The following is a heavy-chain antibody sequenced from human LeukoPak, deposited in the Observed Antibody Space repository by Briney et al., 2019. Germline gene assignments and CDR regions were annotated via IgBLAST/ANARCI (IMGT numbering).Heavy chain of an antibody. CDR2: IYYSGST. J-gene: IGHJ5*02. D-gene: IGHD1-7*01. CDR1: GGSISSYY. Sequence: SETLSLTCTVSGGSISSYYWSWIRQPPGKGLEWIGYIYYSGSTNYNPSLKSRVTISVDTSKNQFSLKLSSVTAADTAVYYCARLWNWNWFDPWGQGTLVTVSS. V-gene: IGHV4-59*08. CDR3: ARLWNWNWFDP.